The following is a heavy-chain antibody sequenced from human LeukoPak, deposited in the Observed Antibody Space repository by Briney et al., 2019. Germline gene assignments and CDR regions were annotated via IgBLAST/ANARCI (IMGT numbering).Heavy chain of an antibody. CDR1: GFTFSSYA. J-gene: IGHJ4*02. CDR3: ARDTTSGYYYGSGND. V-gene: IGHV3-30-3*01. D-gene: IGHD3-10*01. CDR2: IPYDGSNK. Sequence: GGSLRLSCAASGFTFSSYAMHWVRQAPGKGLEWVAVIPYDGSNKYYADSVKGRFTISRDNSKNTLYLQMNSLRAEDTAVYYCARDTTSGYYYGSGNDWGQGTLVTVSS.